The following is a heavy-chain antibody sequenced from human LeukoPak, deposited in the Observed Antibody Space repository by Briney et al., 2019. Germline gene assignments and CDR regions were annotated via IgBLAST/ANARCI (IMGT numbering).Heavy chain of an antibody. D-gene: IGHD2-21*02. V-gene: IGHV6-1*01. J-gene: IGHJ4*01. CDR3: ARTYCGADCYHPFDY. CDR1: GDSVSSNSAA. Sequence: SQTLSLTCAISGDSVSSNSAAWNWVRQSPSRGLEWLGRTYYRSKWYNDYAVSVKSRITINPDTSRNQFSLQPNSVTPEDTAVYYCARTYCGADCYHPFDYWGHGTLVTVSS. CDR2: TYYRSKWYN.